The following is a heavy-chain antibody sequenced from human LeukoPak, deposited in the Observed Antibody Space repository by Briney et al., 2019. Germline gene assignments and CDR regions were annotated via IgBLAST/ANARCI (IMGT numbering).Heavy chain of an antibody. J-gene: IGHJ4*02. CDR3: TRGTGGIGVGY. D-gene: IGHD3-10*01. CDR1: GFTFSSYW. CDR2: IRGKAYGATT. V-gene: IGHV3-49*04. Sequence: PGGSLRLSCAASGFTFSSYWMHWVRQAPGKGLDWVGFIRGKAYGATTEYAASVKGRFTISRDDSKSIAYLQMNSLKTEDTAVYYCTRGTGGIGVGYWGQGTLVTVSS.